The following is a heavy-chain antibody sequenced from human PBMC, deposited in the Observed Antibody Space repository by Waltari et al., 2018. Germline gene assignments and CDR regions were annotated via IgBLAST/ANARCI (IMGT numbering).Heavy chain of an antibody. J-gene: IGHJ4*02. Sequence: EVQLVESGGGFVQSGGSLRLSCAASGFSFSSYAMSWVRQAPGKGLEWGSSITGGADSTYDADSVRGRFTISRDNSKNTLSLQMNSLRAEDTATYYCAKVPYYDFWTGYFFFDLWGQGTLVSVSS. V-gene: IGHV3-23*04. D-gene: IGHD3-3*01. CDR2: ITGGADST. CDR3: AKVPYYDFWTGYFFFDL. CDR1: GFSFSSYA.